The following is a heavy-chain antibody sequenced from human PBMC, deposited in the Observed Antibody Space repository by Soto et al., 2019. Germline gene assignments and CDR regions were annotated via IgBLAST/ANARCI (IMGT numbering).Heavy chain of an antibody. CDR1: VGSISSGGYY. J-gene: IGHJ3*02. V-gene: IGHV4-31*03. D-gene: IGHD3-22*01. CDR3: ARVFDSSGYYPWAFDI. CDR2: IYYSGST. Sequence: SETLSLTCTFSVGSISSGGYYWSWIRQHPGKGLEWIGYIYYSGSTYYNPSLKSRVTISVDTSKNQFSLKLSSVTAADTAVYYCARVFDSSGYYPWAFDIWGQGTMVTVSS.